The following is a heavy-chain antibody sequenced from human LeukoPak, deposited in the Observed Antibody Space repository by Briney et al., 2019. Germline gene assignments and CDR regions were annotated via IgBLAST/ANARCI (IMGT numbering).Heavy chain of an antibody. D-gene: IGHD3-22*01. J-gene: IGHJ6*02. CDR3: ARDYFSGYYDSSGYYSPYYYGMDV. CDR2: IYSGGST. Sequence: PGGSLRLSCAASEFTVSSNYMSWVRQAPGKGLEWVSVIYSGGSTYYADSVKGRFTISRDNSKNTLYLQMNSLRAEDTAVYYCARDYFSGYYDSSGYYSPYYYGMDVWGQGTTVTVSS. V-gene: IGHV3-66*01. CDR1: EFTVSSNY.